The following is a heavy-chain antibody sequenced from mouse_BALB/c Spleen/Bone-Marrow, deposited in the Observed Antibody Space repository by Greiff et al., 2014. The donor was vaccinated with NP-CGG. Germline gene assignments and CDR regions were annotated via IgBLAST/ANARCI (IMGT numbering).Heavy chain of an antibody. CDR3: ARWGGYFDV. CDR1: GFTLSSFG. Sequence: EVHVVESGGGLVQPGGSRKLSCAASGFTLSSFGMHWVRQAPEKGLEWVAYISSGSSTIYYADTVKGRFTISRDNPKNTLFLQMTSLRSEDTAMYYCARWGGYFDVWGAGTTVTVSS. J-gene: IGHJ1*01. CDR2: ISSGSSTI. V-gene: IGHV5-17*02.